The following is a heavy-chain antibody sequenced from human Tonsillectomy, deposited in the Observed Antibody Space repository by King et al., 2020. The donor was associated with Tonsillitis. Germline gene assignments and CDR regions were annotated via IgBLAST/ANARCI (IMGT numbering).Heavy chain of an antibody. CDR2: IYYSGST. Sequence: VQLQESGPGLVKPSQTLSLTCTVSGGSISSGGYYWSWIRQHPGKGLEWIGYIYYSGSTYYNPSLKSRVTISVDTSKNQFSLKLSSVSAAATAVYYCARDRPFPPPRRFLGYGIDVWGQGTTVTVSS. V-gene: IGHV4-31*03. CDR1: GGSISSGGYY. CDR3: ARDRPFPPPRRFLGYGIDV. J-gene: IGHJ6*02. D-gene: IGHD3-3*01.